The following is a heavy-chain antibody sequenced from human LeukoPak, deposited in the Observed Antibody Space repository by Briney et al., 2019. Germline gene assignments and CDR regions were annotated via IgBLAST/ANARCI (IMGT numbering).Heavy chain of an antibody. CDR1: GYTFTDYY. D-gene: IGHD3-10*01. J-gene: IGHJ4*02. Sequence: GASVKVSCKASGYTFTDYYIHWVQQAPGKGLEWMGRVDPEDGKTIYAEKFQGRVTITADTSTDTAYMELRSLRSDDTAVYYCARAYYYGFGELIDYWGQGTLVTVPS. CDR3: ARAYYYGFGELIDY. CDR2: VDPEDGKT. V-gene: IGHV1-69-2*01.